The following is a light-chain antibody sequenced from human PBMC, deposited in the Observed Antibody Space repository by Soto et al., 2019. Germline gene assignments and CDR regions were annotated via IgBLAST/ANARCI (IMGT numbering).Light chain of an antibody. CDR1: QNIRSY. CDR2: ATS. CDR3: QQGYSSRWT. Sequence: DIQMTQSPSSLSASVGDRVTITCRASQNIRSYLNWYQQKPGKAPQLLIYATSSLQTWVPSRFSASGSGTDFSLVISDLKPEYSATYYCQQGYSSRWTSGRGTKVEI. V-gene: IGKV1-39*01. J-gene: IGKJ1*01.